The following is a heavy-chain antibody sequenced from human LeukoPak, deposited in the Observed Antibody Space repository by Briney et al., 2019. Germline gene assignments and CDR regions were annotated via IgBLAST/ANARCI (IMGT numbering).Heavy chain of an antibody. V-gene: IGHV3-23*01. CDR1: GFTFSSYA. CDR2: ISGSGGST. D-gene: IGHD6-13*01. CDR3: AKAPYRGGSSWTEFDY. Sequence: PGGSLRLSCAASGFTFSSYAMSWVRQAPGKGLEWVSAISGSGGSTYYADSVKGRFTISRDSSKNTVYLQMNSLRDEDTAVYYCAKAPYRGGSSWTEFDYWGQGTLVTVSS. J-gene: IGHJ4*02.